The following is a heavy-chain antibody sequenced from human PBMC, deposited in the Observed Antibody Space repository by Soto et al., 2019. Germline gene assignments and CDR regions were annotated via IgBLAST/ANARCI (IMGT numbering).Heavy chain of an antibody. CDR2: ISGSGGST. D-gene: IGHD6-19*01. J-gene: IGHJ4*02. Sequence: GGSLRLSCAASGFTFSSYAMSWVRQAPGKGLEWVSTISGSGGSTYYADSLKGRFTISRDNSKNTLFLQMSSQRAENTAVYYCAKEAVSGWYYFDYWGPGTLVTVSS. CDR1: GFTFSSYA. V-gene: IGHV3-23*01. CDR3: AKEAVSGWYYFDY.